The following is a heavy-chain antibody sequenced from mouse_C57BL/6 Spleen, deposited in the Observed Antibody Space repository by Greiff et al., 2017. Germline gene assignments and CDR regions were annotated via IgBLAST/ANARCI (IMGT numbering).Heavy chain of an antibody. D-gene: IGHD4-1*01. CDR1: GYTFTSYW. CDR3: ARLGTGHAMDY. V-gene: IGHV1-64*01. Sequence: QVHVKQPGAELVKPGASVKLSCKASGYTFTSYWMHWVKQRPGQGLEWIGMIHPNSGSTNYNEKFKSKATLTVDKSSSTAYMQLSSLTSEDSAVYYCARLGTGHAMDYWGQGTSVTVSS. J-gene: IGHJ4*01. CDR2: IHPNSGST.